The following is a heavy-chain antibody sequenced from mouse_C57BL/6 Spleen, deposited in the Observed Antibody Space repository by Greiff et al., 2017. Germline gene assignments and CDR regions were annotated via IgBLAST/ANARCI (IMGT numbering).Heavy chain of an antibody. CDR2: ISYDGSN. CDR1: GYSITSGYY. CDR3: ASYGEYFDY. V-gene: IGHV3-6*01. D-gene: IGHD1-1*01. Sequence: EVQLVESGPGLVKPSQSLSLTCSVTGYSITSGYYWNWIRQFPGNKLEWMGYISYDGSNNYNPSLKNRISITRYTSKNQFFLKLNSVTTEDTATYYCASYGEYFDYWGQGTTLTVSS. J-gene: IGHJ2*01.